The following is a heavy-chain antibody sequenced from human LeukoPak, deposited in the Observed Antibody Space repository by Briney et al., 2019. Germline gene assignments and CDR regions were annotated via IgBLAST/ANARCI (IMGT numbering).Heavy chain of an antibody. CDR1: GGSISSSSYY. D-gene: IGHD3-10*01. Sequence: PSETLSLTCTVSGGSISSSSYYWGWIRQPPGKGLEWIGSIYYSGTTYYTPSLKSRVTISVDTSNNQSSLKLSSVTAADPAVYYCARDLVRWFDPWGQGTLVTVSS. V-gene: IGHV4-39*07. CDR2: IYYSGTT. J-gene: IGHJ5*02. CDR3: ARDLVRWFDP.